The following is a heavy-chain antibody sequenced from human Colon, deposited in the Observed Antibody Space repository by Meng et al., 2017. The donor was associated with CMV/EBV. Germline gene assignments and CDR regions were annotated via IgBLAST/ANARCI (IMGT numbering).Heavy chain of an antibody. V-gene: IGHV4-39*07. CDR2: IYYSGST. CDR1: GGSISSISYY. J-gene: IGHJ6*02. CDR3: ARSDLGVYSYGYFPGGLDV. Sequence: GSLRLSCAVSGGSISSISYYWAWIRQPPGKGLEWIGAIYYSGSTYYNPSLRSRVTTSVDTSKNQFSLKLRSVTAADTAVYYCARSDLGVYSYGYFPGGLDVWGQGTTVTVSS. D-gene: IGHD5-18*01.